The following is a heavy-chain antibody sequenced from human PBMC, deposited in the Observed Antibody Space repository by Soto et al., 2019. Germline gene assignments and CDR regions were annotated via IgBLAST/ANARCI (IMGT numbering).Heavy chain of an antibody. D-gene: IGHD6-13*01. Sequence: QVQLQESGPGLVKPSETLSLTCTVSGGSVSSGSYYWSWIRQPPGKGLECIGYIYYSGSTNYNPSPISGVNTSGDTCTNQFSLRRGAVTAADPAVYYCARVAGSWGLENYFDSWGQGTLVTVSS. CDR2: IYYSGST. CDR1: GGSVSSGSYY. V-gene: IGHV4-61*01. J-gene: IGHJ4*02. CDR3: ARVAGSWGLENYFDS.